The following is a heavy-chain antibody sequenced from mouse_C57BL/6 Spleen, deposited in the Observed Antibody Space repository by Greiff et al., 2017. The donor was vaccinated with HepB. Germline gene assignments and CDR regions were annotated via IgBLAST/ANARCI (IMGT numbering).Heavy chain of an antibody. CDR1: GYTFTDYE. V-gene: IGHV1-15*01. J-gene: IGHJ1*03. CDR2: IDPETGGT. Sequence: LVESGAELVRPGASVTLSCKASGYTFTDYEMHWVKQTPVHGLEWIGAIDPETGGTAYNQKFKGKAILTADKSSSTAYMELRSLTSEDSAVYYCTRLKVRGSSWYFDVWGTGTTVTVSS. CDR3: TRLKVRGSSWYFDV. D-gene: IGHD1-1*01.